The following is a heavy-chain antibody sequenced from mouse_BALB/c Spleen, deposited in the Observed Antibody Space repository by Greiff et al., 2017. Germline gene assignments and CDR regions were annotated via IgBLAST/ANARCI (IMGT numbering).Heavy chain of an antibody. J-gene: IGHJ4*01. CDR2: IYPGDGDT. V-gene: IGHV1-87*01. Sequence: VQLQQSGAELARPGASVKLSCKASGYTFTSYWMPWVKQRPGQGLEWIGAIYPGDGDTRYTQKFKGKATLTADKSSSTAYMQLSSLASEDSAVYYGARGDYGSSSRAMDYWGQGTSVTVSS. CDR1: GYTFTSYW. D-gene: IGHD1-1*01. CDR3: ARGDYGSSSRAMDY.